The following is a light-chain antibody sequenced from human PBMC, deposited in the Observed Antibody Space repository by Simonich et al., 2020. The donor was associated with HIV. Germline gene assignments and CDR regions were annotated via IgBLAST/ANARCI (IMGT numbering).Light chain of an antibody. J-gene: IGKJ1*01. V-gene: IGKV3-15*01. CDR1: QSVSSN. Sequence: EIVMTQSPATLSVSPGERATLSRRASQSVSSNLAWYQQKPGQAPRLLIYGASTRANGISARFSGSGSGTEFTLTISSLQSEDFAVYYCQQYNKWPPWTFGQGTKVEI. CDR2: GAS. CDR3: QQYNKWPPWT.